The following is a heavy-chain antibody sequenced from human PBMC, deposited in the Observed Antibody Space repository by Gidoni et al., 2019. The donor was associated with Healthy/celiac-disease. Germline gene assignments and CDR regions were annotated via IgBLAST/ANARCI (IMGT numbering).Heavy chain of an antibody. D-gene: IGHD3-3*01. CDR1: GFTFRSYV. CDR2: ISSNGGST. CDR3: VKGGAYYDFWSGYRDFDY. Sequence: EVQLVESGGGLVQPGGSLRLSCSASGFTFRSYVLHWVRQAPGKGLEYVSAISSNGGSTYYADSVKGRFTISRDNSKNTLYLQMSSLRAEDTAVYYCVKGGAYYDFWSGYRDFDYWGQGTLVTVSS. V-gene: IGHV3-64D*06. J-gene: IGHJ4*02.